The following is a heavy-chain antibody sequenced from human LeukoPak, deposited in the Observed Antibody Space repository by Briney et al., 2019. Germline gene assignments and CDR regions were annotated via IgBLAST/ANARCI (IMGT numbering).Heavy chain of an antibody. CDR1: GGSFSGYY. Sequence: PSETLSLTCAVYGGSFSGYYWSWIRQPPGKGLEWIGEINHSGSTNYNPSLKSRVTISVDTSKNQFSLKLSSVTAVDTAVYYCARKEAAYFDYWGQGTLVTVSS. CDR3: ARKEAAYFDY. V-gene: IGHV4-34*01. CDR2: INHSGST. D-gene: IGHD6-13*01. J-gene: IGHJ4*02.